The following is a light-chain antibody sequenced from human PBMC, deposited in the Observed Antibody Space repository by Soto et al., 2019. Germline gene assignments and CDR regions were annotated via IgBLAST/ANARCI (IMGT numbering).Light chain of an antibody. Sequence: EIVLTQSPATLSLSPGERATLSCGASRSIPGNFLAWYQHRRGLAPRLLIFDVSKRATGIPHRFSGSGSGSDFTLTISRLEPEDSAVYYCHHFGPSPTFGGGTKVEFK. CDR2: DVS. J-gene: IGKJ4*01. CDR3: HHFGPSPT. CDR1: RSIPGNF. V-gene: IGKV3D-20*01.